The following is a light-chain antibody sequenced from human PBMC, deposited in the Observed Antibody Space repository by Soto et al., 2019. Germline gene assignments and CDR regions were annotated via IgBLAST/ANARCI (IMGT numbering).Light chain of an antibody. V-gene: IGLV4-60*03. CDR1: SGHRNHI. CDR3: ETWDSNTRV. J-gene: IGLJ3*02. CDR2: LESSGRY. Sequence: QSVLTQSSSASASLGSSVKLTCTLSSGHRNHIIVWHQQQPRKAPRFLMKLESSGRYNRGSAVPNRFSGSSSGADRYLTLSNLQSEDESDYYCETWDSNTRVFGGGTKLTVL.